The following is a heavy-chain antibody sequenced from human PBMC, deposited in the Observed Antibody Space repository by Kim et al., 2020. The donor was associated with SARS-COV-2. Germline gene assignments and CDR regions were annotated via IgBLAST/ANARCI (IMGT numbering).Heavy chain of an antibody. V-gene: IGHV3-15*01. D-gene: IGHD1-7*01. CDR2: IRTQTDGGTT. J-gene: IGHJ4*02. CDR3: TTWSRLTQNWNYGGADY. CDR1: GFTFSNAW. Sequence: GGSLRLSCVASGFTFSNAWMTWVRQVPGRGLEWVGHIRTQTDGGTTNYAAPVKGRFTISRDDSMNTVYLQMDNLISEDTAVYYCTTWSRLTQNWNYGGADYWGQGTLVTVSS.